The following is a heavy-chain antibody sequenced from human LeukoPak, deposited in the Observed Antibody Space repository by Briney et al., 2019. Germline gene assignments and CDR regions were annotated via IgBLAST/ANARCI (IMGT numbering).Heavy chain of an antibody. CDR3: ARSGLATCHY. J-gene: IGHJ4*02. D-gene: IGHD3-10*01. CDR2: INNGGGGT. CDR1: GFTFTDYA. Sequence: GGSLRLSCQGSGFTFTDYAMSWVRQAPGKGLEWVSSINNGGGGTFFADAVRGRFTISRDDSRSTVYLQMNSLSAEDTAVYYCARSGLATCHYWGRGTLVTVSS. V-gene: IGHV3-23*01.